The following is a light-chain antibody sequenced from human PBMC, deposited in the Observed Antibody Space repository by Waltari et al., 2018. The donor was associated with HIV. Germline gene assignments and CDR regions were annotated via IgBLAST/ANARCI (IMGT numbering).Light chain of an antibody. CDR3: CSYSGSKTLL. CDR2: YVT. Sequence: QSALTQPRSVSGSPGQSVTISCTGTSDNVGGYDSVSWYQHHPGKAPQLIIYYVTKRPSWVPDRFSGSKSGNTASLTISGLQSDDESDYYCCSYSGSKTLLFGGGTKLTVL. CDR1: SDNVGGYDS. V-gene: IGLV2-11*01. J-gene: IGLJ2*01.